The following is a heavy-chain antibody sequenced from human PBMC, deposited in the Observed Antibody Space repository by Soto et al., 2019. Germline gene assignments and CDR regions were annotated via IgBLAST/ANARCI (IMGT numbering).Heavy chain of an antibody. CDR2: INHSGST. Sequence: SETLSLTCAVYGGSFSGYYWSWIRQPPGKGLEWIGEINHSGSTNYNPSLKSRVTISVDTSKNQFSLKLSSVTAADTAVYYCARGRARYYGGNGGRYYYGMDVWGQGTTVTVSS. CDR3: ARGRARYYGGNGGRYYYGMDV. D-gene: IGHD4-17*01. J-gene: IGHJ6*02. CDR1: GGSFSGYY. V-gene: IGHV4-34*01.